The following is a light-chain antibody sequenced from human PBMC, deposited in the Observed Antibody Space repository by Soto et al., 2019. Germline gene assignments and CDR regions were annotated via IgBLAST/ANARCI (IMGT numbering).Light chain of an antibody. CDR1: SSDVGGYNY. Sequence: QSALTQPASVSGSPGQSITISCTGTSSDVGGYNYVSWYQQHPDKAPKLMIYEVSNRPSGVSNRFSGSKSGNTASLTISGLQAEDEADYSGSSYTSSSTLLYVFGTGTKLTVL. J-gene: IGLJ1*01. CDR3: SSYTSSSTLLYV. V-gene: IGLV2-14*01. CDR2: EVS.